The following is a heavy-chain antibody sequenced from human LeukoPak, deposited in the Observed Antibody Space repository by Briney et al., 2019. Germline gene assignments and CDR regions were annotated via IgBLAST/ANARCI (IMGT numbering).Heavy chain of an antibody. CDR2: INPNSGGT. D-gene: IGHD4-11*01. CDR1: GYTFTGYY. V-gene: IGHV1-2*02. Sequence: ASAKVSCKASGYTFTGYYMHWVRQAPGQGLEWMGWINPNSGGTNYAQKFQGRVTMTRDTSISTAYMELSRLRSDDTAVYYCARDLKSGNYGLGYYYGMDVWGQGTTVTVSS. CDR3: ARDLKSGNYGLGYYYGMDV. J-gene: IGHJ6*02.